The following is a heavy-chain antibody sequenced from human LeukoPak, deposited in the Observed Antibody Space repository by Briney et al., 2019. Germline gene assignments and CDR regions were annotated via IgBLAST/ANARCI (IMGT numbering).Heavy chain of an antibody. Sequence: SETLSLTCTVSGGSISSSRYYWGWIRQPPGKGLGGIGRIYDGGGTYYNPSLKSRVTISVDTSKKQFSLKLSSVTAADTAVFYCVGFTTVRGVIKGDPYYYYMDVWGKGTTVTISS. CDR3: VGFTTVRGVIKGDPYYYYMDV. D-gene: IGHD3-10*01. CDR1: GGSISSSRYY. J-gene: IGHJ6*03. CDR2: IYDGGGT. V-gene: IGHV4-39*01.